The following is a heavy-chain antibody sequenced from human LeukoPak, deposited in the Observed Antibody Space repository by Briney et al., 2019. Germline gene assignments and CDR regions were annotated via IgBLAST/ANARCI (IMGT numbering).Heavy chain of an antibody. CDR3: AQGPTPYGDYNYYYGMDV. J-gene: IGHJ6*02. V-gene: IGHV3-33*01. CDR2: IWYDGSNK. Sequence: GRSLRLSCAASGFTFSSYGMHWVRQAPGKGLEWVAVIWYDGSNKYYADSVKGRFTISRDNSKNTLYLQMNSLRAEDTAVHYCAQGPTPYGDYNYYYGMDVWGQGTTVTVSS. D-gene: IGHD4-17*01. CDR1: GFTFSSYG.